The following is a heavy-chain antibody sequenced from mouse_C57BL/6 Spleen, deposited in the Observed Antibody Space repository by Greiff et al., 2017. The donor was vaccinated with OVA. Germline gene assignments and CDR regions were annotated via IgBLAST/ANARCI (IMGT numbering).Heavy chain of an antibody. J-gene: IGHJ1*03. Sequence: EVNLVESGGGLVKPGGSLKLSCAASGFTFSSYAMSWVRQTPEKRLEWVATISDGGSYTYYHANVKGRFTFSRDHAKNNLYLQMSHLKSEDTAMYYCAKEDRGGYVDGWGTGTTVTVSS. CDR3: AKEDRGGYVDG. CDR1: GFTFSSYA. CDR2: ISDGGSYT. V-gene: IGHV5-4*01.